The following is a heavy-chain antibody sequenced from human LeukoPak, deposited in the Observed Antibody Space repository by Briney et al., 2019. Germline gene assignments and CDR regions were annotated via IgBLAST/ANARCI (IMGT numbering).Heavy chain of an antibody. D-gene: IGHD3-10*01. J-gene: IGHJ4*02. V-gene: IGHV3-43*01. CDR2: ISWDGGST. CDR1: GFTFDDYT. CDR3: AKGRVRGVLLGTDFDY. Sequence: GGSLRLSCAASGFTFDDYTMHWVRQAPGKGLEWVSLISWDGGSTYYADSVKGRFTISRDNSKNSLYLQMNSLRTEDTALYYCAKGRVRGVLLGTDFDYWGQGTLVTVSS.